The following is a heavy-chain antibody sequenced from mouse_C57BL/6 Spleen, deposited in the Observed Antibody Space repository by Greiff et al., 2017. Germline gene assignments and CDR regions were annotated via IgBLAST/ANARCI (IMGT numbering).Heavy chain of an antibody. CDR3: ARHLGLRRDYYAMDY. CDR1: GFTFSSYG. Sequence: EVKLMESGGDLVKPGGSLKLSCAASGFTFSSYGMSWVRQTPDKRLEWVATISSGGSYTYYPDSVKGRFTISRDNAKNTLYLQMSSLKSEDTAIYYCARHLGLRRDYYAMDYWGQGTSVTVSS. J-gene: IGHJ4*01. V-gene: IGHV5-6*01. CDR2: ISSGGSYT. D-gene: IGHD2-2*01.